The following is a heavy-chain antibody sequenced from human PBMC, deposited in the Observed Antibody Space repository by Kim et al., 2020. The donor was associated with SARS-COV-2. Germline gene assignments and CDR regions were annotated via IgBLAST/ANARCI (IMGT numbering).Heavy chain of an antibody. D-gene: IGHD3-9*01. V-gene: IGHV4-39*01. Sequence: SETLSLTCTVSGGSISSSSYYWGWIRQPPGKGLEWIGSIYYSGSTYYNPSLKSRVTISVDTSKNQFSLKLSSVTAADTAVYYCARRPRGILTGHYGMDVWGQGTTVTVSS. CDR2: IYYSGST. CDR1: GGSISSSSYY. J-gene: IGHJ6*02. CDR3: ARRPRGILTGHYGMDV.